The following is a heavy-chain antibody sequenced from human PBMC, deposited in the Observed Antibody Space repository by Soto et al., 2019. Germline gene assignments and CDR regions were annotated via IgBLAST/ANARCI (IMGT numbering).Heavy chain of an antibody. CDR3: AKWGMVRGSNLDY. Sequence: SLRLSCAASGFTVSSYGMHWVRQAPGKGLEWVAVISYDGSNKYYADSVKGRFTISRDNSKNTLYLQMNSLRAEDTAVYYCAKWGMVRGSNLDYWGQGTLVTVSS. V-gene: IGHV3-30*18. J-gene: IGHJ4*02. CDR1: GFTVSSYG. CDR2: ISYDGSNK. D-gene: IGHD3-10*01.